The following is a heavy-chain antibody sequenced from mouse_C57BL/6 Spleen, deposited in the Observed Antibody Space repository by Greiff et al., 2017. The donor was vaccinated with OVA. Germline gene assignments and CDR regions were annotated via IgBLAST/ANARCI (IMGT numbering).Heavy chain of an antibody. Sequence: EVKLQESGPELVKPGASVKISCKASGYSFTGYYMNWVKQSPEKSLEWIGEINPSTGGTTYNQKFKAKATLTVDKSSSTAYMQLKSLTSEDSAVYYCARSYDSYFDYWGQGTTLTVSS. CDR3: ARSYDSYFDY. V-gene: IGHV1-42*01. CDR1: GYSFTGYY. J-gene: IGHJ2*01. D-gene: IGHD2-4*01. CDR2: INPSTGGT.